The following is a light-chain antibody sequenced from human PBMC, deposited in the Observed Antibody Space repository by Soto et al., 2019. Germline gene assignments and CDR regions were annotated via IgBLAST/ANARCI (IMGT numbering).Light chain of an antibody. V-gene: IGLV2-14*01. Sequence: QSALTQPASVSGSPGQSITISCTGTSSDVGGYNYVSWYQQHPGKAPKLMIYEVSNRPSGVSNRFSGSKSGNTASLTISGLQAEDEADYYCSSYRSSTHVIFGGGTKLTVL. J-gene: IGLJ2*01. CDR1: SSDVGGYNY. CDR2: EVS. CDR3: SSYRSSTHVI.